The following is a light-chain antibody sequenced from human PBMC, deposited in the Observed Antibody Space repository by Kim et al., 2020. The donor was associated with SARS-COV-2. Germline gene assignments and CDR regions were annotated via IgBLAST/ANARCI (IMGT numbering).Light chain of an antibody. Sequence: PGKRPTPSCRASQSVSSNYLAWYQHKPGQAPRLLIYGASNRATGIPDRFSGSGSGTDFTLTINRLEPEDFAVYYCQQYISSPPRYTFGQGTKLEI. J-gene: IGKJ2*01. CDR3: QQYISSPPRYT. V-gene: IGKV3-20*01. CDR1: QSVSSNY. CDR2: GAS.